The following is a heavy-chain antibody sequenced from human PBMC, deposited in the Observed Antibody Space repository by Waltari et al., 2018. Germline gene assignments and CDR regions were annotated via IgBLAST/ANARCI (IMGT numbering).Heavy chain of an antibody. V-gene: IGHV1-24*01. CDR3: ATDRALRGARGHAFDI. D-gene: IGHD3-10*01. CDR1: GSTLPDLS. CDR2: FDPEDGET. J-gene: IGHJ3*02. Sequence: QVQLVQSGAEVKKPGSSVKVSCKVSGSTLPDLSMPWVRQAPGKGLEWMGGFDPEDGETIYAQKFQGRVTMTEDTSTDTAYMELSSLRSEDTAVYYCATDRALRGARGHAFDIWGQGTMVTVPS.